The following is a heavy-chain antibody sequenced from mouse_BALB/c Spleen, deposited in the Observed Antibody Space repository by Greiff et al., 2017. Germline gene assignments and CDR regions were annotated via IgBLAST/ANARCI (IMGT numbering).Heavy chain of an antibody. CDR2: INPGSGCT. V-gene: IGHV1-54*03. Sequence: QVHVKQSGAELVRPGTSVKVSCKASGYAFTNHLIEWVKQRPGQGLEWIGVINPGSGCTNYNEKFKGKATLTADKSSSTAYMQLSSLTSDDSAVYFCARGPTARYFDVWGAGTTVTVSS. CDR3: ARGPTARYFDV. J-gene: IGHJ1*01. D-gene: IGHD2-10*01. CDR1: GYAFTNHL.